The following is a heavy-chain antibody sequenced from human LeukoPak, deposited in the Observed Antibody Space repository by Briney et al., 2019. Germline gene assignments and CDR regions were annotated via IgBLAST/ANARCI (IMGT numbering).Heavy chain of an antibody. CDR2: MNPNSGDT. J-gene: IGHJ4*02. V-gene: IGHV1-8*02. CDR1: GSTFSSYD. CDR3: ARGPYGTGSHFDF. D-gene: IGHD3-10*01. Sequence: ASVKVSXKASGSTFSSYDINWVRQATGQGLEWMGWMNPNSGDTGYTQRFQGRVTMTRDTSISTAYMELSSLRSEDTAVYYCARGPYGTGSHFDFWGQGTLVTVSS.